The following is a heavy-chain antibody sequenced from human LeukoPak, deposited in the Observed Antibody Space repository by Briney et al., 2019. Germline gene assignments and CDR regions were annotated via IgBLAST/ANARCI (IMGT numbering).Heavy chain of an antibody. CDR1: GGSISSGSYY. CDR2: IYTSGST. CDR3: ARRNYYDSSGYDY. V-gene: IGHV4-61*02. D-gene: IGHD3-22*01. J-gene: IGHJ4*02. Sequence: SSQTLSLTCTVSGGSISSGSYYWSWIRQPAGKGLEWIGRIYTSGSTNYNPSLKSRVTISVDTSKNQFSLKLSSVTAADTAVYYCARRNYYDSSGYDYWGQGTLVTVSS.